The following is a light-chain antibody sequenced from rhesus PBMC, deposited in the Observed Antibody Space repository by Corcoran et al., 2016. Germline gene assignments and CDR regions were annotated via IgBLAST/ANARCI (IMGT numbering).Light chain of an antibody. V-gene: IGKV3-24*02. CDR2: RTS. CDR1: SSVSTS. Sequence: EIVLTQSPTSMAVSQGERVTISCTASSSVSTSYLHWYQQKPGFPQWLLCYRTSSLDSGVPARFSGSGSGTSYTLTISSMEAEDAANYYCQQGNSIPWTFGQGTKVEIK. J-gene: IGKJ1*01. CDR3: QQGNSIPWT.